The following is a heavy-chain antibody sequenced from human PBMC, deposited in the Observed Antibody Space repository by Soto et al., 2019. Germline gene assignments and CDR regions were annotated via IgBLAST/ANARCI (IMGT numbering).Heavy chain of an antibody. V-gene: IGHV1-18*01. CDR3: ARHFNSAALLRETFFDF. CDR1: GYTFTSYG. Sequence: ASVKVSCKASGYTFTSYGISWVRQAPGQGLEWMGIISPYNGNTNYAQKFQDRVTMTTDTSTSTFYMELSSLRSEDTAVYYCARHFNSAALLRETFFDFWGQGTLVTVSS. D-gene: IGHD6-13*01. CDR2: ISPYNGNT. J-gene: IGHJ4*02.